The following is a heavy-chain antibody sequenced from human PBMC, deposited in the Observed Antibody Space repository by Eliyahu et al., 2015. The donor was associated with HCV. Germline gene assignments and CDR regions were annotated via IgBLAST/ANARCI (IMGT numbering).Heavy chain of an antibody. CDR3: ARDDSLDY. J-gene: IGHJ4*02. V-gene: IGHV3-13*04. CDR1: GFTFSSYD. D-gene: IGHD2-15*01. Sequence: EVQLVESGGGLVQPGGSLRXSRAASGFTFSSYDMHWVRQATGKGLEWVSAIGPAGDTYYPGSVKGRFTISRENAKNXLYLQINNLRVGDTAVYYCARDDSLDYWGQGTLVTVSS. CDR2: IGPAGDT.